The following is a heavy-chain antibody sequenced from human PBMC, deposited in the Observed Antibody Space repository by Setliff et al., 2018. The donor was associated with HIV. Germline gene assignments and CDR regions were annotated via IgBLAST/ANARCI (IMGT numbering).Heavy chain of an antibody. Sequence: SETLSLTCTVSGDTDFYWSWIRQSPGKGLEWIGYIHASGKANYNPSLKSRVSISLDTSKMQFSLRLTSVTAADTAVYYCATLDPSGGNFLAYWGQGTLVTVSS. CDR3: ATLDPSGGNFLAY. CDR1: GDTDFY. V-gene: IGHV4-4*09. CDR2: IHASGKA. J-gene: IGHJ4*02. D-gene: IGHD2-21*02.